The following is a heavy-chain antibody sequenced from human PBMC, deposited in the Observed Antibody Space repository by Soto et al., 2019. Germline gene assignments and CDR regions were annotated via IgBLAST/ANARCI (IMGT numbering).Heavy chain of an antibody. CDR1: GGSISGYY. J-gene: IGHJ4*02. D-gene: IGHD3-10*01. V-gene: IGHV4-39*01. Sequence: SETLSLTCTVSGGSISGYYWGWIRQPPGKGLEWIATIYYSGRTFYNPSLESRVTIYVDTSRDQFSLKLTSVTAADTAVYYCARLPRTTTSGSGTDFWGQGTLVTVSS. CDR3: ARLPRTTTSGSGTDF. CDR2: IYYSGRT.